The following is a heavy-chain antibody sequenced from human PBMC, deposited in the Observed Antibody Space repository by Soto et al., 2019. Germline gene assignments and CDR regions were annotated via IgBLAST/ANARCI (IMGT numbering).Heavy chain of an antibody. CDR2: ITDTGGDA. D-gene: IGHD3-10*01. V-gene: IGHV3-23*01. J-gene: IGHJ4*02. CDR1: GLTFGSRA. CDR3: ARGSTDSYPGSRIFDF. Sequence: GGSLRLSXVASGLTFGSRAMPWVRQAPGEGLQWVSTITDTGGDAKYADSVRGRFVISRDNSKKTLYLQMTSLTAEDSAMYYCARGSTDSYPGSRIFDFWGRGTLVTVSS.